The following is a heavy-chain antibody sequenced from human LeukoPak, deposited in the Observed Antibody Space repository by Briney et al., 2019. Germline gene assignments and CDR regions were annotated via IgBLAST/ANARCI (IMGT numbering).Heavy chain of an antibody. D-gene: IGHD2-15*01. CDR1: GYTFTSYD. CDR3: ARGRLCSGGSCLLDY. V-gene: IGHV1-8*01. Sequence: GASVKVSCKASGYTFTSYDINWVRQATGQGLEWVGWMNPNSGNTGYAQKFQGRVTMTRNTSISTAYMELSSLRSGDTAVYYCARGRLCSGGSCLLDYWGQGTLVTVSS. CDR2: MNPNSGNT. J-gene: IGHJ4*02.